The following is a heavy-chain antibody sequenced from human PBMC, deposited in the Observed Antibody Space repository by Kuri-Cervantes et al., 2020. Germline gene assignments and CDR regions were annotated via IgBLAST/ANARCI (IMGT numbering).Heavy chain of an antibody. CDR3: ARGGYEAPFDY. Sequence: ESLKISCTVSGGSISSSSYYWGWIRQPPGKGLEWIGSIYHSGSTNYNPSLKSRVTISVDKSKNQFPLKLSSVTAADTAVYYCARGGYEAPFDYWGQGTLVTVSS. V-gene: IGHV4-39*06. D-gene: IGHD5-12*01. CDR1: GGSISSSSYY. J-gene: IGHJ4*02. CDR2: IYHSGST.